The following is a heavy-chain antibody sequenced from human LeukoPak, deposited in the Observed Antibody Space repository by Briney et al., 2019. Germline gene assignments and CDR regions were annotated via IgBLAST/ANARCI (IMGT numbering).Heavy chain of an antibody. Sequence: SVKVSCKAAGGTFSSYAISWGRQAPGQGLEWMGGIIAIIGTANNAQKFQGRVTIPADTSTSTAYKELRSLRSDDTAVYYCARDTRGWSLHWFAPWGQGTLVTVSS. D-gene: IGHD6-19*01. CDR2: IIAIIGTA. V-gene: IGHV1-69*06. CDR1: GGTFSSYA. CDR3: ARDTRGWSLHWFAP. J-gene: IGHJ5*02.